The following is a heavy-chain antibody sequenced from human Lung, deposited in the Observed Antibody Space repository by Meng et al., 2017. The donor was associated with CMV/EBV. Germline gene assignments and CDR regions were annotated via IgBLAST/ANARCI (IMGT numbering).Heavy chain of an antibody. Sequence: QLQRQEAGPGLRKPSSTLSRTCTVSGGSISSSSYYWAWIRQPPGEGLEWIGSVVYSGTTYYTSSLKSRVSISVDTSKNQFSLKLSSVTAADTAVYYCARHHHSPTFDYWGQGTLVTVSS. CDR1: GGSISSSSYY. D-gene: IGHD1-14*01. CDR3: ARHHHSPTFDY. J-gene: IGHJ4*02. V-gene: IGHV4-39*01. CDR2: VVYSGTT.